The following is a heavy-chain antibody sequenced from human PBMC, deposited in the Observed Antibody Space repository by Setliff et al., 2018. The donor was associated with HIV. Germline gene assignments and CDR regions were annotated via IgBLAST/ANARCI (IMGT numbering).Heavy chain of an antibody. V-gene: IGHV4-39*07. D-gene: IGHD5-12*01. Sequence: PSETLSPTCSVSGDSISTGTYYWGWIRQPPGKGLEWIGSVSYSGSTLYNPSLKSRVTISVDTSKNHFSLNLSSVTAADTAVYYCATGQMATRYWGQGTLVTVSS. J-gene: IGHJ4*02. CDR1: GDSISTGTYY. CDR3: ATGQMATRY. CDR2: VSYSGST.